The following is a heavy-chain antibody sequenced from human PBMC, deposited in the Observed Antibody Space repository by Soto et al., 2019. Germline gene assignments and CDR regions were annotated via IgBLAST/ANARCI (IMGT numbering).Heavy chain of an antibody. CDR2: INAGNGNT. Sequence: GASVKVSCKASGYTFTSYAMHWVRQAPGQRLEWMGWINAGNGNTKYSQKFQGRVTITRDTSASTAYMELSSLRSEDTAVYYCARDRTDLDGGDACDIWGKVRMVSV. D-gene: IGHD2-21*02. J-gene: IGHJ3*02. V-gene: IGHV1-3*01. CDR1: GYTFTSYA. CDR3: ARDRTDLDGGDACDI.